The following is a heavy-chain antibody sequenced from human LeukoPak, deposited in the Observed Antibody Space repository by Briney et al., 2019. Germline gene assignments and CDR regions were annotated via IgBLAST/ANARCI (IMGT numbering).Heavy chain of an antibody. V-gene: IGHV4-34*01. CDR1: GGSFSGYY. J-gene: IGHJ4*02. CDR3: ARLIPYRYFDWIPGGSPFDY. CDR2: INHSGST. Sequence: PSETLSLTCAVYGGSFSGYYWSWIRQPPGKGLEWIGEINHSGSTNYNPSLKSRVTISVDTSKNQFSLKLSSVTAADTAVYYCARLIPYRYFDWIPGGSPFDYWGQGTLVTVSS. D-gene: IGHD3-9*01.